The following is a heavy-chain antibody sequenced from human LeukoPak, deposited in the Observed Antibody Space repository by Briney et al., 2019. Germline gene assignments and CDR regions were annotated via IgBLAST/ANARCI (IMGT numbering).Heavy chain of an antibody. CDR3: ASIRNVQLWHDY. V-gene: IGHV4-39*01. CDR2: IYYSGST. J-gene: IGHJ4*02. D-gene: IGHD5-18*01. CDR1: GGSISSSSYY. Sequence: SETLSLTCTVSGGSISSSSYYWGWLRQPPGKGLEWIGSIYYSGSTYYNPSLKSRVTISVDTSKNQFSLKLSSVTAADTAVYYCASIRNVQLWHDYWGQGTLVTVSS.